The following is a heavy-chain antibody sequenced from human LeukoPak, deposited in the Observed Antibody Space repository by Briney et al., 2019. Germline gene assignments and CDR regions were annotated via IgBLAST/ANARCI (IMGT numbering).Heavy chain of an antibody. CDR3: ARDSTRFDY. CDR1: GFTFSAFW. CDR2: INSDDSRT. V-gene: IGHV3-74*01. J-gene: IGHJ4*02. Sequence: GGSLRLSCAASGFTFSAFWMHWVRQAPGKGLVWVSRINSDDSRTTYADSVKGRFTISRDNAKNTLYLQMNSLRAEDTAVYYCARDSTRFDYWGQGTLVTVSS.